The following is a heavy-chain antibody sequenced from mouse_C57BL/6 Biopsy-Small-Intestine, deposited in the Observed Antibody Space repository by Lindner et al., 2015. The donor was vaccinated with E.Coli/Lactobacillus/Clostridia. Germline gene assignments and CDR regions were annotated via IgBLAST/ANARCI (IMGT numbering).Heavy chain of an antibody. CDR1: GYIFNDYY. V-gene: IGHV1-84*02. J-gene: IGHJ1*01. Sequence: SVKVSCKASGYIFNDYYLHWVRQAPGQGLEWMGRINPVSGGAKYAQKFDGRVTMTRDTSIGTGYLEMNRLTSDDTAVYYCARDDGFGYGYGLDVWGEGTTVTVSS. D-gene: IGHD2-14*01. CDR3: ARDDGFGYGYGLDV. CDR2: INPVSGGA.